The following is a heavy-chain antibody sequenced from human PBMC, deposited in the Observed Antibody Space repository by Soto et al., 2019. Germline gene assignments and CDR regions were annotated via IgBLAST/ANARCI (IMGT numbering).Heavy chain of an antibody. CDR1: GGTFSSYA. CDR2: IIPIFGTA. CDR3: AREAYSSGSGPNWFDP. J-gene: IGHJ5*02. Sequence: QVQLVQSGAEVKKPGSSVKVSCKASGGTFSSYAISWVRQAPGQGLEWMGGIIPIFGTANYAQKFQGRVTITADESTSRANMGLSSLRSEDTAVYYCAREAYSSGSGPNWFDPWGQGTLVTVSS. V-gene: IGHV1-69*12. D-gene: IGHD5-18*01.